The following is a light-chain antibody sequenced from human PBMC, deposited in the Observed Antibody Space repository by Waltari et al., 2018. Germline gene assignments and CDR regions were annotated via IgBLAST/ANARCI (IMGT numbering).Light chain of an antibody. CDR2: CFY. J-gene: IGLJ2*01. Sequence: QSVLTQPPSVSGAPGQRVTISCSGTKSNIGADFDVHWYQQVPGTAPTLLLHCFYNRPAGVSELFAGFKSGASASLVITGLQAEDEAMYYCQSYDTTLSAVVFGGGTRLTV. CDR1: KSNIGADFD. V-gene: IGLV1-40*01. CDR3: QSYDTTLSAVV.